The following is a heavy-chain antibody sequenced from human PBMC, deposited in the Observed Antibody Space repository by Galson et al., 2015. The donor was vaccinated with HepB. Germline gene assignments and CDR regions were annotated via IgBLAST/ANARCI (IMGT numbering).Heavy chain of an antibody. CDR3: TRELTYKSWAYFDY. J-gene: IGHJ4*02. CDR2: IYNSGNA. Sequence: TLSLTCTVSGASINTAGSYWTWIRQPPGKGLEWIGYIYNSGNAHYNPSLKSRLTISVDTSKNQFSLRLSAVTAADTATYYCTRELTYKSWAYFDYWGQGALVTVSS. V-gene: IGHV4-31*03. CDR1: GASINTAGSY. D-gene: IGHD1-14*01.